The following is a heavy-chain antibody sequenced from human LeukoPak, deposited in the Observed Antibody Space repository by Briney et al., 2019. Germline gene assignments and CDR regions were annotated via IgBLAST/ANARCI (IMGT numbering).Heavy chain of an antibody. CDR3: ARDSGYSGYARHFDY. J-gene: IGHJ4*02. Sequence: PGGSLRLSCAASGFTFSSYSMNWVRQAPGKGLEWVSHISSSSSTIYYADSVKGRFTISRDNAKNSLYLQMNSLRAEDTAVYYCARDSGYSGYARHFDYWGQGTLVTVSS. CDR2: ISSSSSTI. V-gene: IGHV3-48*01. CDR1: GFTFSSYS. D-gene: IGHD5-12*01.